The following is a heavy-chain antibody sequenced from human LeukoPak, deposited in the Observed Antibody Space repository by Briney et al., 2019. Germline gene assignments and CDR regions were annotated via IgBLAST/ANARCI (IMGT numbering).Heavy chain of an antibody. CDR3: ARDRVRRSTTGGAFDI. V-gene: IGHV1-18*01. CDR1: GYTFTTYD. J-gene: IGHJ3*02. Sequence: ASVEVSCKASGYTFTTYDIIWVRQAPGQGLEWMGWISPYNGNTNSAQKLQGRVTMTTDTSTGTAYMELRSLRSDDAAVYYCARDRVRRSTTGGAFDIWGQGTVVTVSS. D-gene: IGHD2/OR15-2a*01. CDR2: ISPYNGNT.